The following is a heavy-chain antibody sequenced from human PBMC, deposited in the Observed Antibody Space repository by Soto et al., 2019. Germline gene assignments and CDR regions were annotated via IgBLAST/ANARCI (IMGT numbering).Heavy chain of an antibody. CDR2: ITNSGRST. CDR3: AKRPASLICFDY. D-gene: IGHD3-10*01. Sequence: EVQLLESGGGLVQPGGSLRLSCAASGFTFSNYAMTWVRQAPGKGLEWVSTITNSGRSTYYADSVKGRFTISRDNSENTLYLQMNSLRAEDTAVYFCAKRPASLICFDYWGQGALVTVSS. J-gene: IGHJ4*02. CDR1: GFTFSNYA. V-gene: IGHV3-23*01.